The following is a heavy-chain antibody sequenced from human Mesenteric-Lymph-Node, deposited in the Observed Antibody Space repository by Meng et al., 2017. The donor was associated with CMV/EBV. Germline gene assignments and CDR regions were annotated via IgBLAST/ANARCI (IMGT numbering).Heavy chain of an antibody. CDR3: ARDTTLLRGVFPYSYGLDV. Sequence: GGSLRLSCAASGFTFSGSAIHWVRQASGKGLEWVGRIRSIGNTYATSYAASVKGRFTISRDDSKNTAYLQMNGLKIEDTAVYYCARDTTLLRGVFPYSYGLDVWGQGTTVTVSS. D-gene: IGHD3-10*01. CDR2: IRSIGNTYAT. V-gene: IGHV3-73*01. J-gene: IGHJ6*02. CDR1: GFTFSGSA.